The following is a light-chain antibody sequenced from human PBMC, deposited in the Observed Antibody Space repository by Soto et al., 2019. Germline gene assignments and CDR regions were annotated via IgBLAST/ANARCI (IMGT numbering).Light chain of an antibody. V-gene: IGKV3-20*01. CDR3: QQYNNWAT. Sequence: EIVLTQSPGTLSLAPGERSTLSCRASQSVSSRLAWYQHKPGQAPRLLISGASSRATGIPDRFSGSGSGTDFTLTISRLEPEDFAVYYCQQYNNWATFGQGTKVDIK. CDR1: QSVSSR. J-gene: IGKJ1*01. CDR2: GAS.